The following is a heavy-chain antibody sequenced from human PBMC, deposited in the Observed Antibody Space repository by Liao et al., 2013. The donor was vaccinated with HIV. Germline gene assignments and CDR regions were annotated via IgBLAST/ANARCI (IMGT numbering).Heavy chain of an antibody. J-gene: IGHJ3*02. V-gene: IGHV4-30-4*08. Sequence: QVQLQESGPRLVKPSETLSLTCTVSGGSISNDDYYWTWIRHAPEGTGLEWIGYIYYSGSAYYNPSLTSRLTMSVDTSKNQFSLKLRSVTAADSAVYYCARASPPQYSGSYITVVAFDIWGQGTAVTVSS. D-gene: IGHD1-26*01. CDR1: GGSISNDDYY. CDR2: IYYSGSA. CDR3: ARASPPQYSGSYITVVAFDI.